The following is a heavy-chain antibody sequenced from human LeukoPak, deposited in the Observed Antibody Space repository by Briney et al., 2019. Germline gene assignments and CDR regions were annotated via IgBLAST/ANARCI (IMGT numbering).Heavy chain of an antibody. D-gene: IGHD5-12*01. CDR3: ARGEGGYDLDYYYGMDV. CDR2: ISYDGSNK. Sequence: GGSLRLSCAASGFTFSSYAMHWVRQAPGKGVEGLAVISYDGSNKYYADSVKGRFSISRDNSKNTLYLQMNSLRAEDTAVYYCARGEGGYDLDYYYGMDVWGQGTTVTVSS. V-gene: IGHV3-30*04. CDR1: GFTFSSYA. J-gene: IGHJ6*02.